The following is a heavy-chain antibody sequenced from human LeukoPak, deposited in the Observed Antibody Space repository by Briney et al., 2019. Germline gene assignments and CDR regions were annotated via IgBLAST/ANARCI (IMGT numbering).Heavy chain of an antibody. CDR3: ARVQWELLPGRAFDI. CDR1: GGTFSSYA. Sequence: ASVKVSCKASGGTFSSYAISWVRQAPGQGLEWMGWINPNSGDTNYAQKFQGRVTMTRDTSISTAYMELSRLRSDDTAVYYCARVQWELLPGRAFDIWGQGTMVTVSS. V-gene: IGHV1-2*02. J-gene: IGHJ3*02. CDR2: INPNSGDT. D-gene: IGHD1-26*01.